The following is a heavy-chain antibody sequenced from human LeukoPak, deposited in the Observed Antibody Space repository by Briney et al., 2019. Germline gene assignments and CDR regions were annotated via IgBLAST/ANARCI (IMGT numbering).Heavy chain of an antibody. D-gene: IGHD5-12*01. CDR2: IFYSGST. V-gene: IGHV4-59*08. J-gene: IGHJ4*02. CDR3: ARHRGHALFDY. CDR1: GFTFSNAW. Sequence: GSLRLSCAASGFTFSNAWMSWVRQPPGKGLEWIGYIFYSGSTNYNPSLKSRVTISVDTSNNQFSLKLSSVTAADTALYYCARHRGHALFDYWGQGTLVTVSS.